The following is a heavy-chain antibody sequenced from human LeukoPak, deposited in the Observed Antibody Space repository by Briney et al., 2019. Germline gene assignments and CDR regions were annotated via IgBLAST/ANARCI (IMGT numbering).Heavy chain of an antibody. CDR3: ARVYGTDIGYYPYFHSMDV. V-gene: IGHV3-23*01. D-gene: IGHD3-22*01. CDR1: EFTFSSYP. Sequence: GGSLRLSCEASEFTFSSYPMTWVRQAPGTGLEWVSGIGGRGVRKYYADAVKGRVTISRDDSKDTLYLQMQSLKPKDTAVYYCARVYGTDIGYYPYFHSMDVWGKGTTVIVSS. J-gene: IGHJ6*03. CDR2: IGGRGVRK.